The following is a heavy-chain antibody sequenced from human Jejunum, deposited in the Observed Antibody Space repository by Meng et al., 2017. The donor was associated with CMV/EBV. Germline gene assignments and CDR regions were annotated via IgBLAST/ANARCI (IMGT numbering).Heavy chain of an antibody. CDR1: GFTFSKYG. CDR3: AKDVGY. Sequence: VQLVVSGGGGVPPGGALRLSCAASGFTFSKYGIHWVRQAPSKGLEWVAFIEHDGSNKYYADSVKGRFTISRDNSKNTLYLQMNSLRVEDTAVYYCAKDVGYWGQGTLVTVSS. J-gene: IGHJ4*02. CDR2: IEHDGSNK. V-gene: IGHV3-30*02. D-gene: IGHD1-26*01.